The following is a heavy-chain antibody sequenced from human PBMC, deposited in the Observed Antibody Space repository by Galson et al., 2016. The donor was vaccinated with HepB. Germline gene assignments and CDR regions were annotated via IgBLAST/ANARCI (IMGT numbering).Heavy chain of an antibody. CDR3: AKDGGYTYALGY. J-gene: IGHJ4*02. CDR2: ISSDGSNQ. Sequence: SLRLSCAASGFTFSTSAVHWVRQAPGKGLEWVAVISSDGSNQFYADSVTGRFTISRDNSKHTLYLQMNNLRAEDTAVYYCAKDGGYTYALGYWGRGTLVTVSS. CDR1: GFTFSTSA. D-gene: IGHD5-18*01. V-gene: IGHV3-30-3*01.